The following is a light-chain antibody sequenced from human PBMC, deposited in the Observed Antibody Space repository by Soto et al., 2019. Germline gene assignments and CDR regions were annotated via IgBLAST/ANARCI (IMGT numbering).Light chain of an antibody. CDR2: DTS. CDR3: QQYNIWPYT. CDR1: QSVSSL. Sequence: IVLTQSPATLYVSPGERATLSCRASQSVSSLLAWYQQKPRQAPRLLIYDTSTSATGIHARFSGSGSGTDCTLTISSLHTEDYAIYYCQQYNIWPYTFGQGTKLEIK. J-gene: IGKJ2*01. V-gene: IGKV3-15*01.